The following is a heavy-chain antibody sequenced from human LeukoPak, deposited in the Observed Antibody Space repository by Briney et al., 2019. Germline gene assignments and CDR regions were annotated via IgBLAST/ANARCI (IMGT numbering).Heavy chain of an antibody. CDR2: IVVGSGNT. CDR3: ARLWFGEFTSHYYYYYGMDV. CDR1: GFTFTSSA. D-gene: IGHD3-10*01. Sequence: SVKVSCKASGFTFTSSAVQWVRQARGQRLEWIGWIVVGSGNTNYAQKFQERVTITRDMSTSTAYMELRSLRSDDTAVYYCARLWFGEFTSHYYYYYGMDVWGQGTTVTVSS. J-gene: IGHJ6*02. V-gene: IGHV1-58*01.